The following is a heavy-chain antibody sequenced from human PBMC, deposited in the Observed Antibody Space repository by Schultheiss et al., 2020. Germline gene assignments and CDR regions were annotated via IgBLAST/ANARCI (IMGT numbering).Heavy chain of an antibody. J-gene: IGHJ5*02. Sequence: SETLSLTCTVSGGSISSGGYYWSWIRQHPGKGLEWIGYIYYSGSTYYNPSLKSRVTISVDTSKNQFSLKLSSVTAADTAVYYCARDRMMAQSRSSFDPWGQGTLVTVSS. D-gene: IGHD3-16*01. V-gene: IGHV4-31*03. CDR2: IYYSGST. CDR1: GGSISSGGYY. CDR3: ARDRMMAQSRSSFDP.